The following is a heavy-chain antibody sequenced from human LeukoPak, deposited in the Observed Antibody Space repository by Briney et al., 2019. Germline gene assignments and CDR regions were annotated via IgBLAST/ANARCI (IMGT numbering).Heavy chain of an antibody. Sequence: GGSLRLSCAASGFTVSSNYMSWVRQAPGKGLEWVSVIYSGGSTYYADSVKGRFTISRDNSKNTLYLEMNSLRAEDTAVYYCARDGAAAAGRYFDYWGQGSLVTVSS. D-gene: IGHD6-13*01. CDR3: ARDGAAAAGRYFDY. J-gene: IGHJ4*02. CDR2: IYSGGST. V-gene: IGHV3-53*01. CDR1: GFTVSSNY.